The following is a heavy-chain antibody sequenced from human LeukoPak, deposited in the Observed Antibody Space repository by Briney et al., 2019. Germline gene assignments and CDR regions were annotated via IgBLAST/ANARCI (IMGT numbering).Heavy chain of an antibody. CDR2: IIPIFGTA. CDR1: GGTFSSYA. D-gene: IGHD6-13*01. V-gene: IGHV1-69*05. CDR3: ARGGSAYSSSWYMSWFDP. J-gene: IGHJ5*02. Sequence: SVKVSCKASGGTFSSYATSWVRQAPGQGLEWMGGIIPIFGTANYAQKLQGRVTMTTDTSTSTAYMELRSLRSDDTAVYYCARGGSAYSSSWYMSWFDPWGQGTLVTVSS.